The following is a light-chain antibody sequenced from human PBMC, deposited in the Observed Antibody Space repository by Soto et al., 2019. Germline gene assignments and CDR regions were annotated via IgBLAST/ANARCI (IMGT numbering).Light chain of an antibody. Sequence: DIKMTQFPSTLSASVGDTVTITCRASQSIQSFLAWYQQKPGQAPKLLISLASRLQGGVPSRFSGSGSGTEFLLTITSLQPDDFATYFCQQYNSHSFYTFGQGTKVEVK. V-gene: IGKV1-5*03. CDR2: LAS. CDR3: QQYNSHSFYT. CDR1: QSIQSF. J-gene: IGKJ2*01.